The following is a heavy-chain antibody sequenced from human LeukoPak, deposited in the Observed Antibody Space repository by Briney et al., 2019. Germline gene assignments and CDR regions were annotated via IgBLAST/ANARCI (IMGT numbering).Heavy chain of an antibody. J-gene: IGHJ6*04. CDR3: ARESGYYYGSGSSTAYYYYGMDV. V-gene: IGHV1-18*04. CDR2: INDYNGNT. Sequence: GASVKVSCKASGYTFTSYGISWVRPAPGQGLEWMGWINDYNGNTNYAQKLQGRVTMTTDTSTSTAYMELRSLRSDDTAVYYCARESGYYYGSGSSTAYYYYGMDVWGKGTTVTVSS. CDR1: GYTFTSYG. D-gene: IGHD3-10*01.